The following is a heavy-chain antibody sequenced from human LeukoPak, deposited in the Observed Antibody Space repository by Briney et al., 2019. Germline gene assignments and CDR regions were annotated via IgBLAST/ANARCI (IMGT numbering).Heavy chain of an antibody. CDR2: IIGSGGST. CDR3: ARAPELRFVAVAGTDSFYYGMDV. J-gene: IGHJ6*02. Sequence: GGSVRLSCAPSGFTFSSYATSWVRQAPGKGLEWLSSIIGSGGSTYYADFMRGRFTVPRDISKNTLYLQMNSQRDEDTAVYYCARAPELRFVAVAGTDSFYYGMDVWGQGTTVTVSS. CDR1: GFTFSSYA. V-gene: IGHV3-23*01. D-gene: IGHD6-19*01.